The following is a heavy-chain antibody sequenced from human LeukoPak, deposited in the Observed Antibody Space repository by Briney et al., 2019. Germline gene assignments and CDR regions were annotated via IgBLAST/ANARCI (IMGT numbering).Heavy chain of an antibody. J-gene: IGHJ4*02. CDR1: GYTFTNSD. CDR2: MNPNSGNT. CDR3: ARGMFDFWSGYDY. V-gene: IGHV1-8*01. D-gene: IGHD3-3*01. Sequence: GVSVKVSCKASGYTFTNSDINWVRQATGQGLEWMGWMNPNSGNTGYALKFQGRVSMTRNTSISTTYMELSSLRSEDTAVYYCARGMFDFWSGYDYWGQGTLVTVSS.